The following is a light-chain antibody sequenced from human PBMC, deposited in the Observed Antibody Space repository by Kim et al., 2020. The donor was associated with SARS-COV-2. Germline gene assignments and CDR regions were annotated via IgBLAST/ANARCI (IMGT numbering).Light chain of an antibody. J-gene: IGLJ3*02. V-gene: IGLV3-9*01. CDR2: RDS. CDR3: QVWDSSNWV. Sequence: SVALGQTARINCGGKNMGSKNVPWYKQKPGQAPVLVIYRDSNRPAGIPERFSGSNSGNTATLTISSAKAGDEDDYYCQVWDSSNWVFGGGTQLTVL. CDR1: NMGSKN.